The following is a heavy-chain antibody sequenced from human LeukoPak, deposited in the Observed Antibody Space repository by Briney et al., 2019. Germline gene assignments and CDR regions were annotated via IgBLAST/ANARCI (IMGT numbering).Heavy chain of an antibody. J-gene: IGHJ4*02. V-gene: IGHV3-23*01. CDR2: ISGSRDTT. CDR1: GFTFSSYA. CDR3: AKSRGESRGASNY. D-gene: IGHD1-26*01. Sequence: GGSLRLSCAASGFTFSSYAMNWVRQAPGKGLEWVSFISGSRDTTYYADSVKGRFTISRDSSKNTLYLQMNSLRAEDTAVYYCAKSRGESRGASNYWGQGTLVTVSS.